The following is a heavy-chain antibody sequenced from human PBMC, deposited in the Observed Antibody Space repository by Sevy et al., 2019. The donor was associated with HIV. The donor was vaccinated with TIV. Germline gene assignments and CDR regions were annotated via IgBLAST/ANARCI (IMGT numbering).Heavy chain of an antibody. Sequence: GGSLRLSCAASGFSFSSYSMNWVSQAPGKGLEWVSSISSSSSYIYYADSVKGRFTISRDNAKNSLYLQMNSLRAEDTAVYYCARANYDFWSGYYDYWGQGTLVTVSS. CDR1: GFSFSSYS. V-gene: IGHV3-21*01. CDR2: ISSSSSYI. D-gene: IGHD3-3*01. J-gene: IGHJ4*02. CDR3: ARANYDFWSGYYDY.